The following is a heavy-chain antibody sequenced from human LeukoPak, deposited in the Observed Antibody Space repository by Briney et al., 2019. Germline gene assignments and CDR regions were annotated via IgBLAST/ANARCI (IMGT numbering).Heavy chain of an antibody. CDR3: ARVTRGGDRFDP. CDR1: GYTFTSYD. J-gene: IGHJ5*02. D-gene: IGHD3-16*01. CDR2: MNPNSGNT. Sequence: ASVKVSCKASGYTFTSYDINWVRQATGQGLEWMGWMNPNSGNTGYAQKFQDRVTMTRNTSKSTAYMELSSLRSEDTAVYYCARVTRGGDRFDPWGQGTLVTVSS. V-gene: IGHV1-8*01.